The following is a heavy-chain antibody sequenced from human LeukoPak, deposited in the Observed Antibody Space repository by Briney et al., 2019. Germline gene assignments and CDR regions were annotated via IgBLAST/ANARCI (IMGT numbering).Heavy chain of an antibody. CDR3: ARAPTPAIFGVVSNWFDP. D-gene: IGHD3-3*01. CDR2: IYYSGST. J-gene: IGHJ5*02. V-gene: IGHV4-31*11. CDR1: GDSISSGGYS. Sequence: SQTLSLTCAVSGDSISSGGYSWSWIRQPPGKGLEWIGYIYYSGSTYYNPSLKSRVTISVDTSKNQFSLKLSSVTAADTAVYYCARAPTPAIFGVVSNWFDPWGQGTLVTVSS.